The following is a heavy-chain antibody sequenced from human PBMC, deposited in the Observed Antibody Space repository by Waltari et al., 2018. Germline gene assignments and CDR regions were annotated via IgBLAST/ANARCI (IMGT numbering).Heavy chain of an antibody. J-gene: IGHJ4*02. D-gene: IGHD2-15*01. V-gene: IGHV1-8*03. CDR1: GYTFTSYD. CDR2: MNPNSGNT. CDR3: ARGKFKDCSGGSCYSRY. Sequence: QVQLVQSGAEVKKPGASVKVSCKASGYTFTSYDINWVRQATGQGLEWMGWMNPNSGNTGYAQKFQGRVTITRNTSRSTAYMELSSLRSEDTAVYYCARGKFKDCSGGSCYSRYWGQGTLVTVSS.